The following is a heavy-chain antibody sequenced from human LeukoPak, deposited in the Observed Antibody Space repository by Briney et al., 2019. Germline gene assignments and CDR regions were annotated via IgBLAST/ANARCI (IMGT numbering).Heavy chain of an antibody. CDR2: IYYSGGT. Sequence: PSETLSLTCTVSGGSISSYYWSWIRQPPGKGLEWIGYIYYSGGTNYNPSLKSRVTISLDASKDQFSLKLNSVTAADTAVYYCARRNTYYYDSSGYYYFDYWGQGTLVTVSS. J-gene: IGHJ4*02. D-gene: IGHD3-22*01. CDR1: GGSISSYY. CDR3: ARRNTYYYDSSGYYYFDY. V-gene: IGHV4-59*08.